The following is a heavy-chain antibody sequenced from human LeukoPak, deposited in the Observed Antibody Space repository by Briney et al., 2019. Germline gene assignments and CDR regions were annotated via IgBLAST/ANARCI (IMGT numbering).Heavy chain of an antibody. D-gene: IGHD3-10*01. CDR3: ARLARDYYYYYGMDA. V-gene: IGHV1-18*01. Sequence: GASVKVSCKASGYTFTSYGISWVRQAPGQGLEWMGWISAYNGNTNYAQKLQGRVTMTTDTSTSTAYMELRSLRSDDTAVYYCARLARDYYYYYGMDAWGQGTTVTVSS. CDR2: ISAYNGNT. CDR1: GYTFTSYG. J-gene: IGHJ6*02.